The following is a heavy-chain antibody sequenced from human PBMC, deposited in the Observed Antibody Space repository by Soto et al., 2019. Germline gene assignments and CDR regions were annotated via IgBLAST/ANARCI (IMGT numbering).Heavy chain of an antibody. Sequence: GESLKISCKGSGYSFTSYWIAWVRQMPGKGLEWMGIIYPGDSDARYSLSFQGQVTISADKSINTAYLQWSSLKASDTAMYYCARPRSGSYRLDYYGMDVWGQGTTVTVSS. V-gene: IGHV5-51*01. J-gene: IGHJ6*02. CDR2: IYPGDSDA. CDR1: GYSFTSYW. D-gene: IGHD3-10*01. CDR3: ARPRSGSYRLDYYGMDV.